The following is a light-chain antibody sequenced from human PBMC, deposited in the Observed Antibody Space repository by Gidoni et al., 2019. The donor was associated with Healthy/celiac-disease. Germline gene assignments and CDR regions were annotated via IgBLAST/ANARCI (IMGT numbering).Light chain of an antibody. J-gene: IGKJ3*01. CDR3: QQYNNWPSLFT. V-gene: IGKV3-15*01. CDR1: QSVSSN. CDR2: GAA. Sequence: EIVMTQSPATLSVSPGERATLSCRASQSVSSNLAWYQQKPGQAPRLLIYGAATRDTGIPARFSGSGSGTEFTLTISSLQSEDFAVYYCQQYNNWPSLFTFGPXTKVDIK.